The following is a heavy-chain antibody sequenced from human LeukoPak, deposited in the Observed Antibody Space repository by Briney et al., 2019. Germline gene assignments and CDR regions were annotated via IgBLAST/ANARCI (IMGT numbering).Heavy chain of an antibody. J-gene: IGHJ6*02. D-gene: IGHD4-23*01. CDR1: GGTFSSYA. V-gene: IGHV1-69*13. Sequence: SVKVSCKASGGTFSSYAISWVRQAPGQGLEWMGGIIPIFGTANYAQKFEGRVTINADESMSQAYMELSSLRSADTAVYYCARDKTVVTHNYYYGMDVWGQGTTVTVSS. CDR2: IIPIFGTA. CDR3: ARDKTVVTHNYYYGMDV.